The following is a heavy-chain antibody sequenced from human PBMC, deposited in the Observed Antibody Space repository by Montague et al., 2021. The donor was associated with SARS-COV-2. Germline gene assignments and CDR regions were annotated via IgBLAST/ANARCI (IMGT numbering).Heavy chain of an antibody. V-gene: IGHV4-59*08. J-gene: IGHJ4*02. Sequence: SETLSLTCTVSGDSISNYYWSWIRQPPGKGLEWIAYIYFSGSTNYNPSLESRVSISVITSRNQLSLRLRSVTAADTAVCYCARHSGYYDRSGYYDYWGQGTLVTVSS. CDR1: GDSISNYY. CDR2: IYFSGST. CDR3: ARHSGYYDRSGYYDY. D-gene: IGHD3-22*01.